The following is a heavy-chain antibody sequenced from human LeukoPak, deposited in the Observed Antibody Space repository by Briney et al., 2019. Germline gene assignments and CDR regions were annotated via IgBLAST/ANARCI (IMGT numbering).Heavy chain of an antibody. CDR1: GFTFSSYP. D-gene: IGHD3-10*01. Sequence: PGGSLRLSCAASGFTFSSYPMSWVRQAPGKGLEWVSAISGSGGSTYYADSVKGRFTISRDNSKNTLYLQMNSLRAEDTAVYYCAKDVEYYYGSGSYYNWFEPWGQGTLVTVSS. J-gene: IGHJ5*02. CDR3: AKDVEYYYGSGSYYNWFEP. CDR2: ISGSGGST. V-gene: IGHV3-23*01.